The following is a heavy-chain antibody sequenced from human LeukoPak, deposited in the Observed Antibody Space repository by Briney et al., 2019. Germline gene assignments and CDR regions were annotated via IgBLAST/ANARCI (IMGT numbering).Heavy chain of an antibody. Sequence: GGSLRLSCAASGFTFSSYAMHWVRQAPGKGLEWVAVISYDGSNKYYADSVKGRFTISRDNSKNTLYLQMNSLRAEDTAVYYCARGRKYSYGYRVNELGSGYFDNWGQGTLVTVSS. CDR1: GFTFSSYA. V-gene: IGHV3-30*04. CDR3: ARGRKYSYGYRVNELGSGYFDN. CDR2: ISYDGSNK. D-gene: IGHD5-18*01. J-gene: IGHJ4*02.